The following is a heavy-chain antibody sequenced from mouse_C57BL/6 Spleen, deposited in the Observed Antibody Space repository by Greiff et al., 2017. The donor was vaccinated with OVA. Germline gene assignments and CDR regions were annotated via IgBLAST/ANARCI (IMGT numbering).Heavy chain of an antibody. J-gene: IGHJ2*01. CDR1: GYTFTSYW. V-gene: IGHV1-61*01. CDR2: IYPSDSET. Sequence: VQLQQPGAELVRPGSSVKLSCKASGYTFTSYWMDWVKQRPGQGLEWIGNIYPSDSETHYNQKFKDKATLTVDKSSSTAYMQLSSLTSEDSAVYYFARALDIRASTNWGQGTTLTVSS. CDR3: ARALDIRASTN. D-gene: IGHD3-3*01.